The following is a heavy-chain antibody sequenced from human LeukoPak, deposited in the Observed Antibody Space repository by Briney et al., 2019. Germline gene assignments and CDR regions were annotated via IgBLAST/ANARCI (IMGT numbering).Heavy chain of an antibody. D-gene: IGHD4-11*01. CDR2: IYTSGST. J-gene: IGHJ6*03. Sequence: PSETLSLTCTVSGGSISSGSYYWSWIRQPAGKGLEWIGRIYTSGSTNYNPSLKSRVTISVDTSKNQFSLKLSSVTAADTAVYYCARDRGLYSNYGYYYYYMDVWGKGTTVTVPS. V-gene: IGHV4-61*02. CDR3: ARDRGLYSNYGYYYYYMDV. CDR1: GGSISSGSYY.